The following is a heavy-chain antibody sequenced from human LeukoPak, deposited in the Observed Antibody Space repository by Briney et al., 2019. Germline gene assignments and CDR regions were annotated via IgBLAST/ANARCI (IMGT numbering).Heavy chain of an antibody. J-gene: IGHJ6*04. V-gene: IGHV1-69*13. D-gene: IGHD3-10*01. CDR2: IIPIFGKA. CDR3: ARAWFGELSHRFYYYGMDV. Sequence: GASVKVSCKASGYTFTGYYMHWVRQAPGQGLEWMGGIIPIFGKANCAQKFQGRVTITADESTSTAYMELSSLRSEDTAMYYCARAWFGELSHRFYYYGMDVWGKGTTVTVSS. CDR1: GYTFTGYY.